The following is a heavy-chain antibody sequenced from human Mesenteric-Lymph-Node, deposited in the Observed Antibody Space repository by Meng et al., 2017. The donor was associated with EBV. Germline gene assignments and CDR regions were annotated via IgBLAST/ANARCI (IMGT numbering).Heavy chain of an antibody. J-gene: IGHJ4*02. CDR1: GGSFSGDY. V-gene: IGHV4-34*01. CDR3: ARTIAGEYGDYVVPLDY. CDR2: INAGEST. Sequence: GGGMLKPAGTLSLTCGVYGGSFSGDYWTWIRQPQGKGLEWIGEINAGESTNYNPSLKSRVTMSIDTSKNQFSLKLSSVTAADTAVYYCARTIAGEYGDYVVPLDYWGQGTLVTVSS. D-gene: IGHD4-17*01.